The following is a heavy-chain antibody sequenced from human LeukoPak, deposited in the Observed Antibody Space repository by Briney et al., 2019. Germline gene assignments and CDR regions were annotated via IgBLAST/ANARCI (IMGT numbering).Heavy chain of an antibody. J-gene: IGHJ4*01. D-gene: IGHD6-19*01. CDR2: ISGSGDST. V-gene: IGHV3-23*01. Sequence: QTGGSLRLSCAASGSTFSTYAMSWVRQAPGKGLEWVSIISGSGDSTYYADSVKGRFTISRDNSKNTLYLQMNSLRDDDTAVYYCAKGAAPNIAVAGLLFDYWGQGSLVTVSS. CDR1: GSTFSTYA. CDR3: AKGAAPNIAVAGLLFDY.